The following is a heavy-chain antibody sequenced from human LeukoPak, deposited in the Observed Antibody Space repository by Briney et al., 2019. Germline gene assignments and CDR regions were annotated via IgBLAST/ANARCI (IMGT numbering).Heavy chain of an antibody. V-gene: IGHV4-59*02. D-gene: IGHD2-21*01. CDR2: VFYTGDT. CDR1: GVSVSTHY. J-gene: IGHJ5*02. Sequence: PSETLSLTCTVSGVSVSTHYWSWIRQPPGKRLEWVGNVFYTGDTSYHPSLQGRATMSIDTSNNQFSLNLHSVTAADTAVYYCASKPVVPASQGHYFDTWGQGTLVTASS. CDR3: ASKPVVPASQGHYFDT.